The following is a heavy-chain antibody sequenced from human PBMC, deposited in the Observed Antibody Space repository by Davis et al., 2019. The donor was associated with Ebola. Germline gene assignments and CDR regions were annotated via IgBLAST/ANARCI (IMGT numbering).Heavy chain of an antibody. V-gene: IGHV3-7*03. J-gene: IGHJ4*02. CDR2: IKQDGSDK. CDR1: GFTFSSYW. Sequence: PGGSLRLSCAASGFTFSSYWMTWVRQAPGKGLEWVANIKQDGSDKSYVDSVRGRFTISRDNAKNSLFLQMNSLRADDTAVYYCARSTSSWYEGQIDYWGQGTLVTVSS. CDR3: ARSTSSWYEGQIDY. D-gene: IGHD6-13*01.